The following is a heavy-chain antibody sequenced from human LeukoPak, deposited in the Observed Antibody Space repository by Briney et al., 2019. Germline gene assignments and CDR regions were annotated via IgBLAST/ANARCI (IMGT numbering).Heavy chain of an antibody. D-gene: IGHD1-26*01. V-gene: IGHV3-11*06. CDR1: GFTFSDYY. Sequence: NSGESLRLSCAASGFTFSDYYMSWIRQAPGKGLEWVSYISSSSSYTNYADSVKGRFTISRDNAKNSLYLQMNSLRAEDTAVYYCARSFGGSYIQYYFDYWGQGTLVTVSS. CDR3: ARSFGGSYIQYYFDY. J-gene: IGHJ4*02. CDR2: ISSSSSYT.